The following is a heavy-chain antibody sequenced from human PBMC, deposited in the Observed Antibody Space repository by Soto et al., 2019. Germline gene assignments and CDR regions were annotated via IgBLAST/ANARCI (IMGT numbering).Heavy chain of an antibody. CDR1: GASISGFY. CDR2: IYATGST. D-gene: IGHD3-22*01. J-gene: IGHJ5*02. V-gene: IGHV4-4*07. CDR3: ARMYYYDRSGYPNQGFDP. Sequence: PSETLSLTCTVSGASISGFYWRWIRKSGGKGLEWIGRIYATGSTDYDPSLKSRVTISVDTSKNQFSLKLSSVTAADTAVYYCARMYYYDRSGYPNQGFDPSGQGTMVTLSS.